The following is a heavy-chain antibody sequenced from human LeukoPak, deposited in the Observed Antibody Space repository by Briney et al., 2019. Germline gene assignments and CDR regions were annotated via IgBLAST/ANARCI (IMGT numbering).Heavy chain of an antibody. V-gene: IGHV3-23*01. CDR3: ARVAGGSGSYYAPYFDY. CDR1: GFTFSSYA. Sequence: GGSLRLSCAASGFTFSSYAMSWVRQAPGKGLEWVSAISGSGGSTYYADSVKGRFTISRDNSKNTLYLQMNSLRAEDTAVYYCARVAGGSGSYYAPYFDYRGQGTLVTVSS. D-gene: IGHD3-10*01. CDR2: ISGSGGST. J-gene: IGHJ4*02.